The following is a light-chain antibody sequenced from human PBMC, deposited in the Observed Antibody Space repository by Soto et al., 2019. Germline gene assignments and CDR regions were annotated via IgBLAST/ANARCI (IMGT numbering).Light chain of an antibody. V-gene: IGKV3-20*01. Sequence: EIVLTQSPGTLSLSPGEGATLSCRASQTVSSSSFLAWYQQKPGQAPRLLIYGASTRATGIPDRFSGSGSGTDFTLTISRLEPEDFAVYYCQQYGSSPSFGQGTNLEIK. CDR1: QTVSSSSF. J-gene: IGKJ2*01. CDR3: QQYGSSPS. CDR2: GAS.